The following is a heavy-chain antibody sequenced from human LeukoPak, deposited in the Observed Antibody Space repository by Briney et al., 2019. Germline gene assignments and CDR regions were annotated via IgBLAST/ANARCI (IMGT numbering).Heavy chain of an antibody. Sequence: SGGPLRLSCTASGFTFGDYAMSWVRQAPGKGLECVGFISCKAYGGTIGYAASVEGRLTISRDDSTSIAYLQMNSLKPEDTALYYCSRHGGDRKRYDNSKYYSYYGMDVWGQGTTVTVSS. V-gene: IGHV3-49*04. J-gene: IGHJ6*02. CDR2: ISCKAYGGTI. D-gene: IGHD4-11*01. CDR1: GFTFGDYA. CDR3: SRHGGDRKRYDNSKYYSYYGMDV.